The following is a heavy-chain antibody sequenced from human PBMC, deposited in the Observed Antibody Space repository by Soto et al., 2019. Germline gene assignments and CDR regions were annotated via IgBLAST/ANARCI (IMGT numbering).Heavy chain of an antibody. Sequence: PGESLKISCKGSGYSFTSYWTGWVRQMPGKGLEWMGIIYPGDSDTRYSPSFQGQVTISADKSISTAYLQWSSLKASDTAMYYCGLGSVTTFNYYCGMDVWGQGTTVTVSS. CDR1: GYSFTSYW. D-gene: IGHD4-4*01. CDR2: IYPGDSDT. CDR3: GLGSVTTFNYYCGMDV. V-gene: IGHV5-51*01. J-gene: IGHJ6*02.